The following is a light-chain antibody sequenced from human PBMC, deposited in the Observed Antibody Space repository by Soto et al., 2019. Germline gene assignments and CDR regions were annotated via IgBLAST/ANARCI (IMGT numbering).Light chain of an antibody. CDR2: LEGSGSY. CDR3: ETWDSNTHTV. CDR1: SGHSSCI. J-gene: IGLJ3*02. V-gene: IGLV4-60*02. Sequence: QAVLTQSSSASASLGSSVKLTCTLSSGHSSCIIAWHQQQPGKAPRYLMKLEGSGSYNKGSGVPDRFSGSSSGADRYLTIANLQFEDEDDYYCETWDSNTHTVFGGGTKLTVL.